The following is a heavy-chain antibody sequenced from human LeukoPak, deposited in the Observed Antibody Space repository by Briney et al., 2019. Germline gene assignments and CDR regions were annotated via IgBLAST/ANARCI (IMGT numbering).Heavy chain of an antibody. V-gene: IGHV3-30*09. CDR2: ISYDGGNK. CDR1: GFTFSNYA. CDR3: ARDPTVVRNYYYYYMDV. D-gene: IGHD4-11*01. J-gene: IGHJ6*03. Sequence: PGGSLRLSCAASGFTFSNYALHWVRQAPGMGLGWVAVISYDGGNKYYADSVKGRFAISRDNSKNTLYLQMNSLRAEDTAVYYCARDPTVVRNYYYYYMDVWGKGTTVTVSS.